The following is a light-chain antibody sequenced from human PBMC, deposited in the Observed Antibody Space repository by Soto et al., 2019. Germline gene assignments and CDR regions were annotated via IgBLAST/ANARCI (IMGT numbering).Light chain of an antibody. CDR2: GNS. J-gene: IGLJ2*01. V-gene: IGLV1-40*01. CDR3: QSYDSSLSGVV. Sequence: QSVLTQPPSVSGAPGKRVTISCTGCSSNIGAGYDVHWYQQLPGTAPKLLIYGNSNRPSGVPDRFSGSKSGTSASLAITGLQAEDEADYYCQSYDSSLSGVVFGGGTKLTVL. CDR1: SSNIGAGYD.